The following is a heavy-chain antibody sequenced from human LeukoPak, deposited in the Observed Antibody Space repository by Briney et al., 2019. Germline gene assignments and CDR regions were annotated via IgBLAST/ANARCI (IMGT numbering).Heavy chain of an antibody. D-gene: IGHD3-10*01. CDR1: GGSFSGYY. CDR2: INHSGST. V-gene: IGHV4-34*01. CDR3: ASGRRINYYGSGSYYY. J-gene: IGHJ4*02. Sequence: PSETLSLTCAVYGGSFSGYYWSWIRQPPGKGLEWIGEINHSGSTNYNPSLKSRVTISVVTSKNQFSLKLSSVTAADTAVYYCASGRRINYYGSGSYYYWGQGTLVTVSS.